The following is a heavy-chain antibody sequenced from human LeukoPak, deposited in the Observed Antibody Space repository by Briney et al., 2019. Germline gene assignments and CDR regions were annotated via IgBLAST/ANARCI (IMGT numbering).Heavy chain of an antibody. CDR3: ARENYYDSSGYFDY. D-gene: IGHD3-22*01. Sequence: GASVKVSCKASGYTFTSYDTNWVRQATGQGLEWMGWMNPNSGNTGYAQKFQGRVTITTDESTSTAYMELSSLRSENTAVYYCARENYYDSSGYFDYWGQGTLVTVSS. V-gene: IGHV1-8*01. J-gene: IGHJ4*02. CDR2: MNPNSGNT. CDR1: GYTFTSYD.